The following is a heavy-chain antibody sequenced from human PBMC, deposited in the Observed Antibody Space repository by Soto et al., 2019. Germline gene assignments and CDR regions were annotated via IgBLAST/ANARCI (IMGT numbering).Heavy chain of an antibody. V-gene: IGHV1-18*01. CDR2: INTHNGNT. Sequence: ASVKVSCKASGYTFTTYGISLVRQAPGQGLEWLGWINTHNGNTNYAQNLQGRVIMTADTSTSTAYMELRSLRSDDTAIYYCTREGSAPYYYYGMDARGQGTTVTVSS. CDR3: TREGSAPYYYYGMDA. J-gene: IGHJ6*02. CDR1: GYTFTTYG. D-gene: IGHD3-10*01.